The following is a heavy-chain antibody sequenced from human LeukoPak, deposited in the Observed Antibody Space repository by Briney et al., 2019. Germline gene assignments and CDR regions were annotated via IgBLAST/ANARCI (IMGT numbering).Heavy chain of an antibody. CDR3: ARGVLRFLEWLPTGGYYYTDV. D-gene: IGHD3-3*01. CDR2: IYYSGST. J-gene: IGHJ6*03. Sequence: SETLSLTCTVSGGSISSYYWSWIRQPPGKGLEWIGYIYYSGSTNYNPSLKSRVTISVDTSKNQFSLKLSSVTAADTAVYYCARGVLRFLEWLPTGGYYYTDVWGKGTTVTVSS. CDR1: GGSISSYY. V-gene: IGHV4-59*01.